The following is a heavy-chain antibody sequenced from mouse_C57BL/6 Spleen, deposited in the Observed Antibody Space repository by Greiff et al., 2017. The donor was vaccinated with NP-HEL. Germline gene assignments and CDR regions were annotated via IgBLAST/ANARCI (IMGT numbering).Heavy chain of an antibody. V-gene: IGHV5-17*01. CDR2: ISSGSSTI. J-gene: IGHJ1*03. CDR1: GFTFSDYG. Sequence: EVKLVESGGGLVKPGGSLKLSCAASGFTFSDYGMHWVRQAPEKGLEWVAYISSGSSTIYYADTVKGRFTISRDNAKNTLFLQMTSLRSEDTAMYYCARDYYGSSSSYWYFDVWGTGTTVTVSS. D-gene: IGHD1-1*01. CDR3: ARDYYGSSSSYWYFDV.